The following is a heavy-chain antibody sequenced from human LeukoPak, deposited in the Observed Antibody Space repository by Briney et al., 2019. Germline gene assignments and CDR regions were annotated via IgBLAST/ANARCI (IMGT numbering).Heavy chain of an antibody. CDR2: IYYTGST. CDR3: ARRYCSGGTCYSERGAFDI. V-gene: IGHV4-59*12. J-gene: IGHJ3*02. D-gene: IGHD2-15*01. Sequence: KASETLSLTCTVSGGSISSYYWSWIRQPPGKGLEWIGFIYYTGSTNYNPSLKSRVTISVDTSKNQFSLKLSSVTAADTAVYWCARRYCSGGTCYSERGAFDIWGQGTMVTVSS. CDR1: GGSISSYY.